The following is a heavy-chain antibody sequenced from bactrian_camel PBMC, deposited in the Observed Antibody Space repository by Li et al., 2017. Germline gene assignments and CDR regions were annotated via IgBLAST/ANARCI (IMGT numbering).Heavy chain of an antibody. J-gene: IGHJ6*01. CDR1: GYTYSAYC. D-gene: IGHD5*01. CDR2: IDTDGST. CDR3: AARYQGGFGLGGLCTDVLGDFPY. V-gene: IGHV3S42*01. Sequence: VQLVESGGGSVQAGGSLRLSCAASGYTYSAYCMGWFRQAPGKEREGVAAIDTDGSTSYIDSVKGRYTISKDNAKNTLYLQMNSLKPEDTAMYYCAARYQGGFGLGGLCTDVLGDFPYWGQGTQVTVS.